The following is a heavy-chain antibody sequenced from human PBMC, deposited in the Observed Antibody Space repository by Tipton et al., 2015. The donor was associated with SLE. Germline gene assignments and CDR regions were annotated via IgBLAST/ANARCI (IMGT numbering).Heavy chain of an antibody. CDR3: AKDEGYCSSPRGDAFDI. D-gene: IGHD2-2*01. Sequence: SLRLSCAASGFTFSSYGMHWVRQAPGKGLEWVAFIRYDGSNKYYADSVKGRFTISRDNSKNTLYLQMNSLRAEDTAVYYCAKDEGYCSSPRGDAFDIWGQGTMVTVSS. V-gene: IGHV3-30*02. CDR1: GFTFSSYG. CDR2: IRYDGSNK. J-gene: IGHJ3*02.